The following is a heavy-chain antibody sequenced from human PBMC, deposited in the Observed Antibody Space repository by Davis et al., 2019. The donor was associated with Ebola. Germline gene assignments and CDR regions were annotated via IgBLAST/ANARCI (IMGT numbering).Heavy chain of an antibody. CDR3: ARAMTTVNIPWYFDL. Sequence: AASVKVSCKASGDTFSSYVISWVRQAAGQGPEWMGGIIPIFGTANYAQKFQGRVTITADESTSTAYMELSSLRSEDTAVYYCARAMTTVNIPWYFDLWGRGTLVTVSS. CDR2: IIPIFGTA. CDR1: GDTFSSYV. J-gene: IGHJ2*01. D-gene: IGHD4-11*01. V-gene: IGHV1-69*13.